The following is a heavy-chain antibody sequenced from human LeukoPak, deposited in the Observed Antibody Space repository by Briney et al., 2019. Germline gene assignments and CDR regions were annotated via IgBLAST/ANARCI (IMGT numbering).Heavy chain of an antibody. V-gene: IGHV1-2*02. CDR2: INPNSGGT. CDR1: GYTFTGYY. J-gene: IGHJ6*03. Sequence: ASVKVSCKASGYTFTGYYMHWVRQAPGQGLEWMGWINPNSGGTNYAQKFQDRVNMTRDTSISTAYMELSRLRSDDTAVYYCARDQTGYYTDYYYYMDVWGKGTTVTVSS. CDR3: ARDQTGYYTDYYYYMDV. D-gene: IGHD3/OR15-3a*01.